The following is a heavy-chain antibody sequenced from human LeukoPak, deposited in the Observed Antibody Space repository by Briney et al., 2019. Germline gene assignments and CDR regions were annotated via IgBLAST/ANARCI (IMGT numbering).Heavy chain of an antibody. J-gene: IGHJ3*02. CDR2: INPSGGST. CDR1: GYTFTSYY. V-gene: IGHV1-46*01. CDR3: AREGGQAYYYDSSGERSHAFDI. Sequence: ASVKVSCEASGYTFTSYYMHWVRQAPGQGLEWMGIINPSGGSTSYAQKFQGRVTMTRDTSTSTVYMELSSLRPEDTAVYYCAREGGQAYYYDSSGERSHAFDIWGQGTMVTVSS. D-gene: IGHD3-22*01.